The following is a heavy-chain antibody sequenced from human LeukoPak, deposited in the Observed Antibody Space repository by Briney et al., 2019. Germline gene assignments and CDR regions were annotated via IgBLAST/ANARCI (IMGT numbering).Heavy chain of an antibody. J-gene: IGHJ3*02. D-gene: IGHD3-22*01. Sequence: SQTLSLTCAISGDSVSSNSAAWNWIRQSPSRGLEWLGRTYYRSKWYNDSAVSVKSRITINPDTSKNHFSLQLNSVTPEDTAVYYCARELADLVVIPHDAFDIRGQGTMVTVSS. CDR2: TYYRSKWYN. CDR1: GDSVSSNSAA. CDR3: ARELADLVVIPHDAFDI. V-gene: IGHV6-1*01.